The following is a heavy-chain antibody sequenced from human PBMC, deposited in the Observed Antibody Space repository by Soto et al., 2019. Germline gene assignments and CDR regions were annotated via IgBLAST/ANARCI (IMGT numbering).Heavy chain of an antibody. Sequence: NPSETLSLTCTVSGGSISSGDYYWSWIRQPPGKGLEWIGYIYYSGSTYYNPSLKSRVTISVDTSKNQFSLKLSSVTAADTAVYYCARVYPATYYFDYWGQGTLVTVSS. J-gene: IGHJ4*02. CDR1: GGSISSGDYY. V-gene: IGHV4-30-4*01. CDR2: IYYSGST. D-gene: IGHD2-15*01. CDR3: ARVYPATYYFDY.